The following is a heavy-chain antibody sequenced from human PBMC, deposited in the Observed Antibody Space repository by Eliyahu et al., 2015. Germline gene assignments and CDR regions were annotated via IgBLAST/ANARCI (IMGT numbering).Heavy chain of an antibody. J-gene: IGHJ5*02. V-gene: IGHV4-39*01. D-gene: IGHD2-15*01. CDR3: ARGVVVVGTMDP. CDR2: IYYSGST. Sequence: QPPGKGLEWIGSIYYSGSTYYNPSLKSRVTISVDTSKNQFSLKLSSVTAADTAVYYCARGVVVVGTMDPWGQGTLVTVSS.